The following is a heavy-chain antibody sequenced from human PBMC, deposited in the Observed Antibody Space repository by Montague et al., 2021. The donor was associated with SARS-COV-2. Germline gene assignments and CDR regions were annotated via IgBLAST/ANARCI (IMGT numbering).Heavy chain of an antibody. D-gene: IGHD5-12*01. CDR2: INHSGST. J-gene: IGHJ4*02. Sequence: SETLSLTYAVYGGSFSGYYWSWIRQPPGKGLEWIGEINHSGSTNYNPSLKSRVTISVGTSKNQFSLKLSSVTAADTAVYYCAREVGRGYSGYEGEYWGQGTLVTVSS. CDR1: GGSFSGYY. V-gene: IGHV4-34*01. CDR3: AREVGRGYSGYEGEY.